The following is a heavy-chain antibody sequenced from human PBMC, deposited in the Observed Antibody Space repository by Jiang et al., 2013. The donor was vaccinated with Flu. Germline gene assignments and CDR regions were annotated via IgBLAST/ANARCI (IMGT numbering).Heavy chain of an antibody. V-gene: IGHV2-5*02. CDR1: GFSLSSNGMG. J-gene: IGHJ3*01. CDR2: IYWDDDK. Sequence: KPTQTLTLTCSFSGFSLSSNGMGVGWIRQPPGKAPQWLALIYWDDDKRYSPFLKTRLAISQDTSKNQVVLKMTNVDPVDTATYFCTHVKSSWTDAFDVWGQGDSGHRLF. CDR3: THVKSSWTDAFDV. D-gene: IGHD2-2*01.